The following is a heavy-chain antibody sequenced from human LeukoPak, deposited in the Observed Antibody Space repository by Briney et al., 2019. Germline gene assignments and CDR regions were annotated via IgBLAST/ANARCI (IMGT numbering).Heavy chain of an antibody. D-gene: IGHD3-10*01. CDR3: ARVGEAMVRGVISYYFDY. Sequence: SETLSLTCTVSGGSFSSGGYYWSWIRQHPGKGLEWIGYIYYSGSTYYNPSLKSRVTISVDTSKNQFSLKLSSVTAADTAVYYCARVGEAMVRGVISYYFDYWGQGTLVTVSS. CDR1: GGSFSSGGYY. V-gene: IGHV4-31*03. J-gene: IGHJ4*02. CDR2: IYYSGST.